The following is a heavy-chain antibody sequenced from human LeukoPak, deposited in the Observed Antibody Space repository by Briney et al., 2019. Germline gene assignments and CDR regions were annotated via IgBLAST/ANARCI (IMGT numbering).Heavy chain of an antibody. J-gene: IGHJ3*02. CDR3: ATDWPHCSSTSCPFSAFDI. V-gene: IGHV1-24*01. CDR1: GYTLTELS. CDR2: FDPEDGET. Sequence: ASVKVSCKVSGYTLTELSMHWVRQAPGKGLGWMGGFDPEDGETIYAQKFQGRVTMTEDTSTDTAYMELSSLRSEDTAVYYCATDWPHCSSTSCPFSAFDIWGQGTMVTVSS. D-gene: IGHD2-2*01.